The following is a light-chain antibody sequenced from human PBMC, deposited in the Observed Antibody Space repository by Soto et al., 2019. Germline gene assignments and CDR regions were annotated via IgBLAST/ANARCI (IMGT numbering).Light chain of an antibody. J-gene: IGKJ4*01. CDR2: DAS. V-gene: IGKV3-11*01. CDR3: QQRSYLFT. CDR1: QSVSSS. Sequence: EIVVTQSPATLSFSPGERATLSCRTSQSVSSSLAWYQHKPGQAPRLLIYDASNRATGIPARFSGSGSGTDFTLTISSLQPEDCAVYYCQQRSYLFTFGGGTKVDNK.